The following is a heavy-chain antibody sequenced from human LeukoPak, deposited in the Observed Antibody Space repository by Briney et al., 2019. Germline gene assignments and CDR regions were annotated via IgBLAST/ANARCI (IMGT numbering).Heavy chain of an antibody. Sequence: ASVKVSCKASGYTFTGYYMHWVRQAPGQGLEWMGWITPYSGTDYAQKFLGRVTLTWDTSINTAYMEVTSLTYDDTAVYYCARDGVTYGYPEYWGQGTLVTVSS. D-gene: IGHD5-18*01. V-gene: IGHV1-2*02. CDR1: GYTFTGYY. J-gene: IGHJ4*02. CDR3: ARDGVTYGYPEY. CDR2: ITPYSGT.